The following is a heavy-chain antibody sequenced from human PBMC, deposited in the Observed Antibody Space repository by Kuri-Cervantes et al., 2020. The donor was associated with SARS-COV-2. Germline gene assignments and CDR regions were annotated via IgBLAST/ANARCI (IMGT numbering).Heavy chain of an antibody. CDR3: AREKRKYYDFWSGSYQGFHQEHNWFDP. J-gene: IGHJ5*02. V-gene: IGHV4-39*01. Sequence: SETLSLTCTVSGGSISSSSYYWGWIRQPPGKGLEWIGSIYYSGSTYYNPSLKSRVTISVDTSKNQFSLKLSSVTAADTAVYYCAREKRKYYDFWSGSYQGFHQEHNWFDPWGQGTLVTVSS. D-gene: IGHD3-3*01. CDR1: GGSISSSSYY. CDR2: IYYSGST.